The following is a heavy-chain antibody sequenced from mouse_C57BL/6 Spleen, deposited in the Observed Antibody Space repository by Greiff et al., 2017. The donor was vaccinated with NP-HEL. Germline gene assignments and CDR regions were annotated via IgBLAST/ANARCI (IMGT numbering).Heavy chain of an antibody. CDR1: GGTFSDYG. Sequence: EVMLVESGGGLVKRGGGMKGEGEESGGTFSDYGRDCVRQAPEKGLEWVAYISSGSSTIYHSDPVNGRFTISRDNAKNTLFLQMTSLRSEDTAMYYCARLMITDYYAMDYWGQGTSVTVSS. CDR3: ARLMITDYYAMDY. CDR2: ISSGSSTI. J-gene: IGHJ4*01. D-gene: IGHD2-4*01. V-gene: IGHV5-17*01.